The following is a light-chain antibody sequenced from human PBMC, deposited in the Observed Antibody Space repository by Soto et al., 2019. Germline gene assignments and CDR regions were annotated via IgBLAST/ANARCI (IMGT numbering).Light chain of an antibody. J-gene: IGKJ1*01. Sequence: EVVLTQSPDTLSVSPGERATLSCSASQSVSSSLAWYQQKPGQAPRLLIYGASTRATGVPARFSGSGSGTEFTLTITSLQSEDVAVYYCQHFHNWPPWTFGQGTRVEI. CDR2: GAS. CDR3: QHFHNWPPWT. CDR1: QSVSSS. V-gene: IGKV3-15*01.